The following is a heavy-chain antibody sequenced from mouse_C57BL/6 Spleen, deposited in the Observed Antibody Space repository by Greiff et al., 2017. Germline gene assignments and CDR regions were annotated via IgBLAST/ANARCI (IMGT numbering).Heavy chain of an antibody. D-gene: IGHD2-5*01. V-gene: IGHV5-17*01. CDR1: GFTFSDYG. CDR2: ISSGSSAT. Sequence: EVQLVESGGGLVKPGASLKLSCAASGFTFSDYGMHWVRQAPEKGLEWVAYISSGSSATYYADTVKGRFTISRDNAKNTLFLQMTSLRSEDSAVYDCARKDSNYYFDDWGQGTTLTVAS. CDR3: ARKDSNYYFDD. J-gene: IGHJ2*01.